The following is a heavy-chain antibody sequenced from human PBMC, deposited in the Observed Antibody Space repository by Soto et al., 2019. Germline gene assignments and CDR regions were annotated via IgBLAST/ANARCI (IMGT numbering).Heavy chain of an antibody. J-gene: IGHJ6*02. Sequence: PGESLKNSCKGSGYSFTSYWISWVRQMPGKGLEWMGRIDPSDSYTNYSPSFQGHVTISADKSISTAYLQWSSLKASDTAMYYCAASIAARPGYYYYGMDVWGQGTTVTVSS. CDR3: AASIAARPGYYYYGMDV. CDR1: GYSFTSYW. CDR2: IDPSDSYT. D-gene: IGHD6-6*01. V-gene: IGHV5-10-1*01.